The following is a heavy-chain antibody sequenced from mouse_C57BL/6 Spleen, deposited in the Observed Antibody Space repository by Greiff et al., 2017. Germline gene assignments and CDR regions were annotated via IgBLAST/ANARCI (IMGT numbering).Heavy chain of an antibody. D-gene: IGHD2-4*01. CDR3: ARWGGLRRPDY. V-gene: IGHV1-64*01. CDR2: IHPNSCST. J-gene: IGHJ2*01. Sequence: VQLQQPGAELVKPGASVKLSCKASGYTFTSYWMHWVKQRPGQGLEWIGMIHPNSCSTNYNEKFKSKATLTVDKSSSTAYMQLSSLTSEDSAVYYCARWGGLRRPDYWGQGTTLTVSS. CDR1: GYTFTSYW.